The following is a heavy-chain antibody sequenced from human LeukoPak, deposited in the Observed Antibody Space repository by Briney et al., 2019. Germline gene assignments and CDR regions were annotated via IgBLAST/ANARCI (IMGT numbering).Heavy chain of an antibody. V-gene: IGHV4-34*01. J-gene: IGHJ6*03. CDR3: ARLGSVGYYNYQYMDI. Sequence: SDTLPLTCSVYGGFFSGYYWILIRQLPALRPVGIGHFNHIRNTNYDPSLRSRVTISVDTSKNQFSLSLTSATAADTAVYFCARLGSVGYYNYQYMDIWGNGTTVTVSS. D-gene: IGHD3-10*01. CDR1: GGFFSGYY. CDR2: FNHIRNT.